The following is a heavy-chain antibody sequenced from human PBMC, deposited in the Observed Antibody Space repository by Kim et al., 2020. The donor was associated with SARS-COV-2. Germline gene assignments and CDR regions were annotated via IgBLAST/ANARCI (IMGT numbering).Heavy chain of an antibody. CDR3: AKDPDYDILTGYFDY. D-gene: IGHD3-9*01. J-gene: IGHJ4*01. V-gene: IGHV3-30*18. CDR2: ISYDGSNK. CDR1: GFTFSSYG. Sequence: GGSLRLSCAASGFTFSSYGMHWVRQAPGKGLEWVAVISYDGSNKYYADSVKGRFTISRDNSKNTLYLQMNSLRAEDTAVYYCAKDPDYDILTGYFDYWG.